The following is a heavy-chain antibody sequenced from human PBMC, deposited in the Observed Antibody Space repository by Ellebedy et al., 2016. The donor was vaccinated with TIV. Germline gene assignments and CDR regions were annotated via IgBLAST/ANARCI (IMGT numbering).Heavy chain of an antibody. CDR2: INPSGGDT. J-gene: IGHJ5*02. CDR1: GYSFSSHH. D-gene: IGHD5-12*01. Sequence: AASVKVSCKASGYSFSSHHIHWARQAPGQGPEWMGMINPSGGDTAYAQKFQGRLLMSRDTSTTTVYVELSSLRPDDTAVYYCARGRGWNWFDPWGQGTLVTVSS. CDR3: ARGRGWNWFDP. V-gene: IGHV1-46*01.